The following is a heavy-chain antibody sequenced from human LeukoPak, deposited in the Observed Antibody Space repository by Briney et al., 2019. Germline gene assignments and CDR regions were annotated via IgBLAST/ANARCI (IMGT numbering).Heavy chain of an antibody. D-gene: IGHD6-19*01. CDR1: GGSFSGYY. J-gene: IGHJ4*02. CDR3: ARSGAVAGFDY. V-gene: IGHV4-34*01. Sequence: PSETLSLTCAVYGGSFSGYYWSWIRQPPGKGLEWIGEINHSGSTNYNPSLKSRVTISVDTSKNQFSLKLSSVTAADTAVYYCARSGAVAGFDYWGQGTLVTVSS. CDR2: INHSGST.